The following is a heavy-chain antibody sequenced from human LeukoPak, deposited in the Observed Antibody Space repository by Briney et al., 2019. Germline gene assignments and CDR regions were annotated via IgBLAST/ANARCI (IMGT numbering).Heavy chain of an antibody. J-gene: IGHJ5*02. CDR1: GFTFSSYA. CDR3: AKDPEYAVELLWFGEPLGDP. Sequence: PGGSLRLSCAASGFTFSSYAMSWVRQAPGKGLEWVSAISGSGGSTYYADSVKGRFTISRDNSKNTLYLQMNSLRAEDTAVYYCAKDPEYAVELLWFGEPLGDPWGQGTLVTVSS. CDR2: ISGSGGST. D-gene: IGHD3-10*01. V-gene: IGHV3-23*01.